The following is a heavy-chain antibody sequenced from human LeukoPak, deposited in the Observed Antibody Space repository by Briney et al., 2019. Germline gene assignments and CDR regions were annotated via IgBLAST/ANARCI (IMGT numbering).Heavy chain of an antibody. CDR2: ISWNSGSI. D-gene: IGHD3-22*01. Sequence: PGRSLRLSCAASGFTFDDYAMHWVRQAPGKGLEWVSGISWNSGSIGYADSVKGRFTISRDNAKNSLYLQMNSLRAEDTALYYCAKVSETYYYDSSAYYSPFDYWGQGTLVTVSS. V-gene: IGHV3-9*01. J-gene: IGHJ4*02. CDR1: GFTFDDYA. CDR3: AKVSETYYYDSSAYYSPFDY.